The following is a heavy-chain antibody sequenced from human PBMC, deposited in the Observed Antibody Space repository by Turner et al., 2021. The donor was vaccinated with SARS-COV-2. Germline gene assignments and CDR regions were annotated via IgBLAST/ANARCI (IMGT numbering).Heavy chain of an antibody. CDR2: INPNSGGT. D-gene: IGHD6-19*01. V-gene: IGHV1-2*02. CDR1: GYTFSGYY. Sequence: QVQLVQSGAEVKKPGASVKVSCKASGYTFSGYYIQWVRQAPGQGLEWMGWINPNSGGTNYAQKFQGRVTMTGDTSISTAYMELRRLRSDDTAVFYCARERIALAGYYYSGMDVWGQGTTVTVSS. CDR3: ARERIALAGYYYSGMDV. J-gene: IGHJ6*02.